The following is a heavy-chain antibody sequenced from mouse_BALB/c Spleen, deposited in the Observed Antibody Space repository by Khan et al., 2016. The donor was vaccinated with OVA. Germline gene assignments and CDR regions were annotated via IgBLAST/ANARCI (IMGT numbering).Heavy chain of an antibody. D-gene: IGHD2-4*01. CDR2: ISNGGGIT. V-gene: IGHV5-12*02. CDR1: GFTFSDYY. J-gene: IGHJ3*01. CDR3: ARHDYAGIAY. Sequence: EVELVESGGGLVQPGGSLKLSCATSGFTFSDYYMYWVRQTPEKRLEWVAYISNGGGITYYPDTVKGRFTISRDNAKNTLYLQMSRLKSEDTAMYDCARHDYAGIAYWGQGTLVTVSA.